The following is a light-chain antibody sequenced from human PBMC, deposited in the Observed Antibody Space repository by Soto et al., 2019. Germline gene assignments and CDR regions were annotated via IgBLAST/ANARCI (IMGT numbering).Light chain of an antibody. Sequence: EIVLTQSPGTLSLSPGEKTTLSCRASQRVSSNFLAWYQQKPGQAPRLLIFGPSTRATGIPDRFSGSGSGTDFTLTISRLEPEDFAVYYCQQYGISPWTFGQGTKVEIK. CDR1: QRVSSNF. CDR2: GPS. CDR3: QQYGISPWT. V-gene: IGKV3-20*01. J-gene: IGKJ1*01.